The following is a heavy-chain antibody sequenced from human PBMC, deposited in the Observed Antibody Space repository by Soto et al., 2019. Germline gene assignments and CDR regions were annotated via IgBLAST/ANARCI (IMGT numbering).Heavy chain of an antibody. CDR1: GFTFSSYG. D-gene: IGHD6-19*01. J-gene: IGHJ6*02. V-gene: IGHV3-30*18. CDR3: AKDGTSGWPRIYGMDV. CDR2: ISYDGSNK. Sequence: QVQLVESGGGVVQPGRSLRLSCAASGFTFSSYGMHWVRQAPGKGLEWVAVISYDGSNKYYADSVKGRFTISRDNSKNTLYLQMNSLRAEDTAVYYCAKDGTSGWPRIYGMDVWGQGTTVTVSS.